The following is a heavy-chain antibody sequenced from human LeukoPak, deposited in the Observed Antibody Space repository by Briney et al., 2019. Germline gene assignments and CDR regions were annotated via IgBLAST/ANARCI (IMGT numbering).Heavy chain of an antibody. CDR2: IWYDGSNT. CDR1: GFTFNNYG. Sequence: PGGALRLFCAFSGFTFNNYGMHGARQAPGKGLAGVAVIWYDGSNTDYADSVKGRFTISRDNSKTTLYLQMNSLGAEETAVYYSAGDTIAVAGLFYMDVWGKGTTVTVSS. J-gene: IGHJ6*03. D-gene: IGHD6-19*01. CDR3: AGDTIAVAGLFYMDV. V-gene: IGHV3-33*08.